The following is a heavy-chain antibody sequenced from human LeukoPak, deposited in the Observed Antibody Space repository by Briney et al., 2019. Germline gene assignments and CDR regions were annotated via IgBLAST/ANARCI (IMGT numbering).Heavy chain of an antibody. CDR2: ISYDGSNN. J-gene: IGHJ4*01. CDR1: GFTFSSYA. D-gene: IGHD5-18*01. V-gene: IGHV3-30-3*01. Sequence: DRSLRLSCAASGFTFSSYAMHWVRQAPGKGLEWVAVISYDGSNNYSADSVKGRFTISRDNSENTLYLHMNSLRAEDTALYYCARDLHGYSYGYFDCWGQGTLVSVSS. CDR3: ARDLHGYSYGYFDC.